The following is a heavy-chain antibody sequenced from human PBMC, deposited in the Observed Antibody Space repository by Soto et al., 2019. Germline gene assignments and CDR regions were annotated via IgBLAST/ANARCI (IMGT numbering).Heavy chain of an antibody. CDR2: ISGSGGST. D-gene: IGHD3-10*01. CDR3: AKLYYYGSGSSRFHP. J-gene: IGHJ5*02. Sequence: GGSLRLSCAASGFTCSSYAMSWVRQATGQGLEWVSAISGSGGSTYYADSVKGRFTISRDNSKNTLYLQMNSLRAEDTAVYYCAKLYYYGSGSSRFHPWGQGTLVTVSS. V-gene: IGHV3-23*01. CDR1: GFTCSSYA.